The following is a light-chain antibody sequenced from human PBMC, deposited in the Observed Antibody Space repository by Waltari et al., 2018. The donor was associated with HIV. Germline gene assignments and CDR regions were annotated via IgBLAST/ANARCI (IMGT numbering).Light chain of an antibody. CDR3: QEYKTYSGT. CDR1: QSILHW. Sequence: DIQMTQSPSPLSASVGDRVTITCRASQSILHWLAWYQQKPGQAPKLLIYQASSLEWGVPSRFSASGSGTEFTLTISSLQPDDFATYFCQEYKTYSGTFGQGTEVEIK. CDR2: QAS. J-gene: IGKJ1*01. V-gene: IGKV1-5*03.